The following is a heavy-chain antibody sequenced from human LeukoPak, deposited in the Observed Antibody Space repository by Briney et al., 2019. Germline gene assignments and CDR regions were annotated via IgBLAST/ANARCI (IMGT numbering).Heavy chain of an antibody. CDR2: ISSSSSYI. Sequence: GGSLRLSCAASGFTFSTYAMHWVRQAPGKGLEWVSSISSSSSYIYYADSVKGRFTISRDNAKNSLYLQMNSLRAEDTAVYYCATQGTVTTYPWLVWGQGTLVTVSS. V-gene: IGHV3-21*01. D-gene: IGHD4-17*01. J-gene: IGHJ4*02. CDR1: GFTFSTYA. CDR3: ATQGTVTTYPWLV.